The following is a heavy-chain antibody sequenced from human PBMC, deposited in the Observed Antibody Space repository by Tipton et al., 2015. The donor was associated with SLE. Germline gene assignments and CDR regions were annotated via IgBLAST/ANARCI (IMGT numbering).Heavy chain of an antibody. CDR3: ARHGWYSWFDP. CDR2: IYDSGYT. J-gene: IGHJ5*02. Sequence: TLSLTCTVSGGSISSGDYYWSWIRQHPGEGLEWIGNIYDSGYTYYNPSLKSRLTISVDTSKNQFSLKLSSVTAADTAVYYCARHGWYSWFDPWGQGTLVTVSS. CDR1: GGSISSGDYY. D-gene: IGHD6-19*01. V-gene: IGHV4-31*03.